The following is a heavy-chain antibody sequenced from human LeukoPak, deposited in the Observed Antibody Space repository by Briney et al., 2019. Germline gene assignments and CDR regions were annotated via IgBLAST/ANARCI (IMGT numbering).Heavy chain of an antibody. V-gene: IGHV3-74*01. J-gene: IGHJ3*02. CDR2: INSDGSST. D-gene: IGHD3-3*01. CDR1: GFTFSSYW. CDR3: ARDLYDFWSGPHGAFDI. Sequence: PGGSLRLSCAASGFTFSSYWMHWVRQAPGKGLVWVSRINSDGSSTSYADSVKGRFTISRDNAKNTLYLQMNSLRAEDTAVYYCARDLYDFWSGPHGAFDIWGQGTMVTVSS.